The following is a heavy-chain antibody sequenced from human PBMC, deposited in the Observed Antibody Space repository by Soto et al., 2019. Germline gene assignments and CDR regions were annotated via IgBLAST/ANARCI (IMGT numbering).Heavy chain of an antibody. D-gene: IGHD3-9*01. J-gene: IGHJ6*02. Sequence: GESLKISCKGPGYSFTSYWLSWVRQMPGKGVEWMRRIDPSDSYTNYSPSFQGHVTISADKSISTAYLQWSSLKASDTAMYYCARWSDYDILTGYSQPTYYYYGMDVLGQGTTVTVSS. V-gene: IGHV5-10-1*01. CDR1: GYSFTSYW. CDR2: IDPSDSYT. CDR3: ARWSDYDILTGYSQPTYYYYGMDV.